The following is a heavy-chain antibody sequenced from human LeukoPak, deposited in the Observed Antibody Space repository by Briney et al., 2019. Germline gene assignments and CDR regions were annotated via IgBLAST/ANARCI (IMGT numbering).Heavy chain of an antibody. CDR2: ISSSSSYI. Sequence: GGSLRLSCAASGFTFSSYSMNWVRQAPGKGLEWVSSISSSSSYIYYADSVKGRFTISRDNAKNSLYLQMNSLRAEDTAVYYCARGGSGHDAFDYWGQGTLVTVSS. J-gene: IGHJ4*02. CDR3: ARGGSGHDAFDY. D-gene: IGHD2-15*01. CDR1: GFTFSSYS. V-gene: IGHV3-21*01.